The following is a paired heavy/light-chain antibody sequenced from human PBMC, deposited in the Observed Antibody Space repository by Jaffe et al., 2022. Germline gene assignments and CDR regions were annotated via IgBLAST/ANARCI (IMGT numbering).Heavy chain of an antibody. J-gene: IGHJ3*02. CDR3: ARDLVGTPRGHEI. CDR1: GFTFSDYS. D-gene: IGHD1-26*01. Sequence: EVQLVESGGGLVQPGGSLRLSCVASGFTFSDYSMDWVRQAPGKGLEWVGLSRSRVKSYTTEYAASVKGRFIISRDVSENSLYLQLNDLKTEDTAVYYCARDLVGTPRGHEIWGQGTMVTVSS. V-gene: IGHV3-72*01. CDR2: SRSRVKSYTT.
Light chain of an antibody. CDR2: AAS. V-gene: IGKV1-9*01. CDR3: QQLNSYPIT. CDR1: QDISSS. J-gene: IGKJ5*01. Sequence: DIQLTQSPSFLSASVGDRVTITCRASQDISSSLAWYQQKPGKVPKLLIYAASTLQSGVPSRFSGSGSGTEFTLTISSLQPEDFAAYYCQQLNSYPITFGQGTRLEIK.